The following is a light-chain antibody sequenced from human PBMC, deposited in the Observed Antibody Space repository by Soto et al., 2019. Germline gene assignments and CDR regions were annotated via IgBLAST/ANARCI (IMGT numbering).Light chain of an antibody. CDR2: DVS. J-gene: IGLJ1*01. CDR1: SSDVGGYNY. CDR3: CSYAGSYTHV. Sequence: QSALTQPRSASGSPGQSVTISCTGTSSDVGGYNYVSWYQQHPGKAPKLMIYDVSKRPSGVPDRFSGSKSGNTASLTISGFQAEDEADYYCCSYAGSYTHVFGTGTKVTVL. V-gene: IGLV2-11*01.